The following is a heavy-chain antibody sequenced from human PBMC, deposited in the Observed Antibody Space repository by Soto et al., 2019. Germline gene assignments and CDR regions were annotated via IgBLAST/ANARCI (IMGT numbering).Heavy chain of an antibody. CDR2: ISAYNGDT. CDR3: ARDSLGTETTAWLDP. V-gene: IGHV1-18*04. CDR1: GYTFTNYG. Sequence: QVQLVQSGAEVKKPGASVKVSCKASGYTFTNYGISWLRQAPGQGLEWMGWISAYNGDTNYAQRVQGRVTMTTDTSTTTAYMELRTLTSDDTAMYYCARDSLGTETTAWLDPWGQGTLVTVSS. D-gene: IGHD1-1*01. J-gene: IGHJ5*02.